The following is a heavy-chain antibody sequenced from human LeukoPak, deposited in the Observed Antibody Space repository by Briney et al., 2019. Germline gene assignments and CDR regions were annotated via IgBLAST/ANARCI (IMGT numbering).Heavy chain of an antibody. D-gene: IGHD6-19*01. CDR2: ISGSGGST. CDR1: GFTFSSYA. Sequence: GGSLRLSCAASGFTFSSYAMSWVRQAPGKGLEWVSAISGSGGSTYYADSVKGRFTISRDNSKNMIYLEMNSLRVEDTVVYYCAKERNLEIAVAGTIDYWGQGTLVTVSS. J-gene: IGHJ4*02. CDR3: AKERNLEIAVAGTIDY. V-gene: IGHV3-23*01.